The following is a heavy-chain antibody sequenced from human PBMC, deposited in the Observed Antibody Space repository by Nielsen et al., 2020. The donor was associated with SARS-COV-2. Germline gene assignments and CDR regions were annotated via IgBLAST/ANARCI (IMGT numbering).Heavy chain of an antibody. Sequence: ESLKISCAASGFTVSSNYMSWVRQAPGKGLEWVSVIYSGGSTYYADSVKGRFTISRDNSKNTLYLQMNSLRAEDTAVYYCARDQGKYSSSWGDYWGQGTLVTVSS. CDR1: GFTVSSNY. CDR3: ARDQGKYSSSWGDY. J-gene: IGHJ4*02. D-gene: IGHD6-13*01. V-gene: IGHV3-66*01. CDR2: IYSGGST.